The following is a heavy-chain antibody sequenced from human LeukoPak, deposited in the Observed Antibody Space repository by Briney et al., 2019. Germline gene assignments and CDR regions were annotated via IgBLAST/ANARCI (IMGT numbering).Heavy chain of an antibody. Sequence: SSETLSLTCTVSGGSISSYYWSWIRQPPGKGLERIGEINHSGSTNYNPSLKSRVTISVDTSKNQFSLKLSSVTAADTAVYYCARGPLAAAGTLTYYYYGMDVWGQGTTVTVSS. D-gene: IGHD6-13*01. CDR2: INHSGST. J-gene: IGHJ6*02. V-gene: IGHV4-34*01. CDR1: GGSISSYY. CDR3: ARGPLAAAGTLTYYYYGMDV.